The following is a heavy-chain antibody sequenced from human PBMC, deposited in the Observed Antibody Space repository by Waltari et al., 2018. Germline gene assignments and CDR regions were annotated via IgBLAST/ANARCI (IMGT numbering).Heavy chain of an antibody. CDR1: GFTFNKYW. D-gene: IGHD3-22*01. V-gene: IGHV3-74*01. CDR3: ARVARKTYSSPVPGRDYYYGMDV. J-gene: IGHJ6*02. CDR2: INSDGSDK. Sequence: EEQLVESGGGLIQPGESLRVSCAVSGFTFNKYWMNWVRQSPGKGLVGVARINSDGSDKSYADFVKGRFTISRDNAKNTVYLQMKSLRAEDTAVYFCARVARKTYSSPVPGRDYYYGMDVWGLGTTVTVSS.